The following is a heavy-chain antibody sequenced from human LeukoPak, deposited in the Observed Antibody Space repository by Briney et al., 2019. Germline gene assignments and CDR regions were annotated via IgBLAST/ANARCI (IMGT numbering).Heavy chain of an antibody. J-gene: IGHJ4*02. CDR3: ARVKNHRGIAVAGSDY. CDR1: GFIFNAYT. CDR2: ISYNSGNI. Sequence: GGSLRLSCAASGFIFNAYTMHWVRQAPGKGLEWVSSISYNSGNIAYADSVKGRFTISRDNSKNTLYLQMNSLRAEDTAVYYCARVKNHRGIAVAGSDYWGQGTLVTVSS. D-gene: IGHD6-13*01. V-gene: IGHV3-9*01.